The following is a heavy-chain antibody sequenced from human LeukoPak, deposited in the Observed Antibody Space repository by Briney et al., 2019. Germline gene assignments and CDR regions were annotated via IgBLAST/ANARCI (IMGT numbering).Heavy chain of an antibody. J-gene: IGHJ4*02. CDR3: ARGFRSSSGYYDSRTYNFDY. Sequence: SETLSLTCDVSGYSISSRYYWGWIRQPPEKGLEWIGSVHHSGSTYYNPSLKSRVTLSTDPSSNQLSLKLSSVTAADTAVYYCARGFRSSSGYYDSRTYNFDYWGQGTLVTVSS. D-gene: IGHD3-22*01. V-gene: IGHV4-38-2*01. CDR2: VHHSGST. CDR1: GYSISSRYY.